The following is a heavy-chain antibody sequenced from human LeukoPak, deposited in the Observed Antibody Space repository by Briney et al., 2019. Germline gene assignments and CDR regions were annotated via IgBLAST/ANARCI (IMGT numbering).Heavy chain of an antibody. D-gene: IGHD6-6*01. CDR2: ISAYNGHT. Sequence: ASVKVSCKASGYTFTSYGISWVRQAPGQGLEWMGWISAYNGHTNYAQRFQGRVTMTTDTSTNTAYMELRSLRSDDTAIYYCAREVGSSGDYFFDYWGQGTLVTVSS. CDR1: GYTFTSYG. CDR3: AREVGSSGDYFFDY. J-gene: IGHJ4*02. V-gene: IGHV1-18*01.